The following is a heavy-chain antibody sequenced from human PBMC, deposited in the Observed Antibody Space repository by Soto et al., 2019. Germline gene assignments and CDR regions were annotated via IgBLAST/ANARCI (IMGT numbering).Heavy chain of an antibody. D-gene: IGHD2-2*01. V-gene: IGHV3-33*01. CDR2: IWYDGSNK. J-gene: IGHJ4*02. CDR1: GFSFNSYG. Sequence: QVQLVESGGGVVQPGRSLRLSCAASGFSFNSYGMHWVRQAPGKGLEWVAVIWYDGSNKYYADSVKGRFTISRDNSKNILYLQMNSLRAEDTAVYYCARDLWGGPAAFDYWGQGTLVTVSS. CDR3: ARDLWGGPAAFDY.